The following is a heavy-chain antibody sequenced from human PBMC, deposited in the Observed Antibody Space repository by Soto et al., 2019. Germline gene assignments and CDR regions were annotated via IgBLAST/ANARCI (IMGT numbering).Heavy chain of an antibody. Sequence: GGSLRLSCAASGFTFSSYAMSWVRQAPGKGLEWVSAISGSGGSTYYADSVKGRFTISRDNSKNTLYLQMNSLRAEDTAVYYCAKGYCSGGSCYRGYYFDYWGQGTLVTVSS. CDR1: GFTFSSYA. CDR2: ISGSGGST. J-gene: IGHJ4*02. CDR3: AKGYCSGGSCYRGYYFDY. V-gene: IGHV3-23*01. D-gene: IGHD2-15*01.